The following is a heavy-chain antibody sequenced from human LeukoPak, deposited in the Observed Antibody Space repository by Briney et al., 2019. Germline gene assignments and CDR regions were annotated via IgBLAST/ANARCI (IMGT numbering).Heavy chain of an antibody. CDR1: GHTVFSNSAD. J-gene: IGHJ5*02. CDR2: TYYRSKWYN. D-gene: IGHD6-19*01. V-gene: IGHV6-1*01. Sequence: SQTLSLTCAISGHTVFSNSADWDWIRQSPSRGLEWLGRTYYRSKWYNDYAVSVKSRITINPDTSKNQFSLQLNSVTPEDTAVYSCDRDVLASIAVCGYNWFDPWGQGTLVTVSS. CDR3: DRDVLASIAVCGYNWFDP.